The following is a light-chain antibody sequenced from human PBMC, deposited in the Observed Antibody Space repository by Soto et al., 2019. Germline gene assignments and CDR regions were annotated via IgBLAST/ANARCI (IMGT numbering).Light chain of an antibody. CDR1: QTISSW. V-gene: IGKV1-5*03. Sequence: VGDRVTITCRASQTISSWLAWYQQKPGKAPNLLIYKASTLKSGVPSRFSGSGSGTEFTLTISSLQPDDFATYYCQHYNSYSEAFXQGTKVDIK. CDR3: QHYNSYSEA. CDR2: KAS. J-gene: IGKJ1*01.